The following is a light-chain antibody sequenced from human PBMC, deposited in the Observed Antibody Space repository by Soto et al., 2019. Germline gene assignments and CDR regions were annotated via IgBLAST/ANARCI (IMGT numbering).Light chain of an antibody. CDR3: AAWDDSLSGYV. Sequence: QSVLTQPPSASGTPGQRVTISCSGSRSNIGTNSVYWYQKLPGTAPRVLIYSNNQRPSGVPDRFSGSKSGTSASLAISGLRSEDEADYYCAAWDDSLSGYVFGAGTKV. J-gene: IGLJ1*01. V-gene: IGLV1-47*02. CDR1: RSNIGTNS. CDR2: SNN.